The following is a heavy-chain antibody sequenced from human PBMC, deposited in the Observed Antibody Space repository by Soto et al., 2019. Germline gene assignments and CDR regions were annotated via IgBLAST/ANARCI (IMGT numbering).Heavy chain of an antibody. CDR1: GFSSIDYN. Sequence: EVQLVESGGGSLQPGGPLRFACTASGFSSIDYNRHWVRQAPGKGLEGASTIGAARDPYYTGSVKHRFTISRENARNSMFLQMNSVTVGDTAVYYCARAYTGRLPRRADYYYALDVWGQGIMVTVSS. J-gene: IGHJ6*02. CDR2: IGAARDP. D-gene: IGHD2-15*01. CDR3: ARAYTGRLPRRADYYYALDV. V-gene: IGHV3-13*05.